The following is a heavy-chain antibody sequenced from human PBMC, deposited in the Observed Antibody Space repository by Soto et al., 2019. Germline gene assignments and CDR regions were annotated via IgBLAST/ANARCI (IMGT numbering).Heavy chain of an antibody. V-gene: IGHV3-23*01. CDR2: ITDSGAAS. D-gene: IGHD2-15*01. CDR3: ARDLSVVFDY. CDR1: GFTFNKYA. J-gene: IGHJ4*02. Sequence: GGSLRLSCTASGFTFNKYAMSWVRQAPGKGLEWVSAITDSGAASHYADSVKGRFTVSRDNSKNTLYLQMNSLRADDTAVYYCARDLSVVFDYWGQGTLVTVSS.